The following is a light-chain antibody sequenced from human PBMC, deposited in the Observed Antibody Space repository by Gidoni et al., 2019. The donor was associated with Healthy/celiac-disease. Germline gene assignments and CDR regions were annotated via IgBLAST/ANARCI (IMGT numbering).Light chain of an antibody. CDR1: QSVSSY. Sequence: EIVLTQPPATLSLSPGERATLSCRASQSVSSYLAWYQQKHGQAPRLLIYDASNWATGIPARFSGSGCGTDSTLTMSSLGPEDFAVYYCQRRRNWPPCTFGQGTRLEIK. J-gene: IGKJ5*01. V-gene: IGKV3-11*01. CDR2: DAS. CDR3: QRRRNWPPCT.